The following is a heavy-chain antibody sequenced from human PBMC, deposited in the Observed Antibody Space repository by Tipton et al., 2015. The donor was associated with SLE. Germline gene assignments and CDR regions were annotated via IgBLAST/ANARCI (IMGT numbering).Heavy chain of an antibody. D-gene: IGHD3-16*01. J-gene: IGHJ4*02. Sequence: TLSLTCTVSGGSISSYYWSWIRKSPGKGPEWIGCVHYTGTNYYNPSLKSRVTISVHTSKNQFSLKLSSVTAADTAMYYCARHMITGGEFDYWGQGTLVTVSS. CDR2: VHYTGTN. CDR1: GGSISSYY. CDR3: ARHMITGGEFDY. V-gene: IGHV4-59*08.